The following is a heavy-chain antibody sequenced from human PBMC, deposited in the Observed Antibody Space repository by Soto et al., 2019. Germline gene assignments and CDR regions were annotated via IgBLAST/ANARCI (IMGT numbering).Heavy chain of an antibody. V-gene: IGHV1-58*01. Sequence: GASVKVSCKASGFTFTSSAVQWVRQARGQRLEWIGWIVVGSGNTNYAQKFQERVTITRDMSTSTAYMELSSLRSEDTAVYYCAAEDYDSSGYSYYYYGMDVWGQGTTVTVSS. CDR1: GFTFTSSA. J-gene: IGHJ6*02. D-gene: IGHD3-22*01. CDR2: IVVGSGNT. CDR3: AAEDYDSSGYSYYYYGMDV.